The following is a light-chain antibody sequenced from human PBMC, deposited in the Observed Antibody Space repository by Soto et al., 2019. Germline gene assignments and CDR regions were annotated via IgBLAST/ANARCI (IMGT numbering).Light chain of an antibody. J-gene: IGKJ3*01. CDR3: QQYNNWLFT. V-gene: IGKV3-15*01. CDR2: GAS. Sequence: EIVMTQSPATLSVSPGERATLSRRASQSVSSNLAWYQQKPGQAPRLLIYGASTRATGIPARFSGSGSGTEFTLTISSLQSEDFAVNYCQQYNNWLFTFGPGTKVDIK. CDR1: QSVSSN.